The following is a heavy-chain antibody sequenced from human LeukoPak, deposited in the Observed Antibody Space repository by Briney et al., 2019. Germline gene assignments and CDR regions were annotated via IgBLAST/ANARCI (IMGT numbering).Heavy chain of an antibody. CDR3: AREGDIVGATSEFDY. V-gene: IGHV3-30*07. D-gene: IGHD1-26*01. Sequence: GGSLRLSCVASGFTFSNYAIHWVRRPPGKGLEWVAVMSTDGSLQYYANSVKGRFTISRDNAKNSLYLQMNSLRAEDTAVYYCAREGDIVGATSEFDYWGQGTLVTVSS. CDR1: GFTFSNYA. J-gene: IGHJ4*02. CDR2: MSTDGSLQ.